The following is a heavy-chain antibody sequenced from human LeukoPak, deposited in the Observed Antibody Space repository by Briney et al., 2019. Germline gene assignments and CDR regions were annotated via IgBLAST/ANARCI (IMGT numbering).Heavy chain of an antibody. Sequence: ASVKVSCKASGYTFTSYGISWVRQAPGQGLEWMGWINTNTGNPTYAQGFTGRFVFSLDTSVSMAYLQISSLKAEDTAVYYCARAQWYGSADWFDPWGQGTLVAVSS. D-gene: IGHD3-10*01. CDR2: INTNTGNP. CDR1: GYTFTSYG. V-gene: IGHV7-4-1*04. J-gene: IGHJ5*02. CDR3: ARAQWYGSADWFDP.